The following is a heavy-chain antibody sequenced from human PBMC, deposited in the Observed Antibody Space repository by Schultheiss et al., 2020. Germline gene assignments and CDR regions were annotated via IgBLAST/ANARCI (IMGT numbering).Heavy chain of an antibody. CDR2: ISSSSSYI. V-gene: IGHV3-21*01. CDR3: ARGGGSYGDYVGGLDY. J-gene: IGHJ4*02. CDR1: GFTFSSYS. Sequence: GGSLRLSCAPSGFTFSSYSMNWVRQAPGKGLEWVSSISSSSSYIYYADSVKGRFTISRDNAKNSLYLQMNSLRAEDTAVYYCARGGGSYGDYVGGLDYWGQGTLVTVSS. D-gene: IGHD4-17*01.